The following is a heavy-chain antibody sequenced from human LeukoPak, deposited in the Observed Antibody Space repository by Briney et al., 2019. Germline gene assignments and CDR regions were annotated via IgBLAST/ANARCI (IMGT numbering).Heavy chain of an antibody. CDR3: ARATEIVGAPNLVP. CDR1: GGTFSSYA. CDR2: IIHIFGIA. V-gene: IGHV1-69*10. Sequence: ASVRVFCRASGGTFSSYAISWVRRAPGQGREERGGIIHIFGIANYAQKFQGRVTITADKSTSTAYMELSSLRSEDTAVYYCARATEIVGAPNLVPWGQGTLLTVSS. J-gene: IGHJ5*02. D-gene: IGHD1-26*01.